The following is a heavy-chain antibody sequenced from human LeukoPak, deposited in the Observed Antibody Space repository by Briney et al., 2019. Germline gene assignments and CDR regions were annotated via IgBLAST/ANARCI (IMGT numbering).Heavy chain of an antibody. CDR2: IYYSGST. Sequence: SETLSLTCTVSGGSISSYYWSWIRQPPGKGLEWIGYIYYSGSTNYNPSLKSRVTISVDTSKNRFSLKLSSVTAADTAVYYCARDGDSSGYLDYWGQGTLVTVSS. V-gene: IGHV4-59*01. D-gene: IGHD3-22*01. J-gene: IGHJ4*02. CDR1: GGSISSYY. CDR3: ARDGDSSGYLDY.